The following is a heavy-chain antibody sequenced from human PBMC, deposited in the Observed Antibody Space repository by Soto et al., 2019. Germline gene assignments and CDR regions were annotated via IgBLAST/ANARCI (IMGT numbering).Heavy chain of an antibody. CDR2: IGGGDGST. Sequence: EVQLLESGGGLVQPGGSLRLSCAASGCTVINYAMSWVRQAPGKGLEWVSTIGGGDGSTYYADSVKGRFTISRDNSNSALYLQMNSLRVGDTAIYYCAKGILVKPPGTRTFDIWGQGTMVIVSS. V-gene: IGHV3-23*01. CDR1: GCTVINYA. CDR3: AKGILVKPPGTRTFDI. J-gene: IGHJ3*02. D-gene: IGHD6-13*01.